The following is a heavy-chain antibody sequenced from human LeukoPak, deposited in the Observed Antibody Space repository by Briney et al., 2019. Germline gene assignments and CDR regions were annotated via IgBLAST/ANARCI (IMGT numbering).Heavy chain of an antibody. CDR2: IYYSGST. J-gene: IGHJ4*02. Sequence: SQTLSLTCTVSSGSISSGGYYWSWLRQHPGKGLEWIGYIYYSGSTYYNPSLKSRVTKSVDTSKNQFSLKLSSVTAADTAVYYCARDSCGGDCYPFFDYWGQGTLVTVSS. CDR3: ARDSCGGDCYPFFDY. D-gene: IGHD2-21*02. V-gene: IGHV4-31*03. CDR1: SGSISSGGYY.